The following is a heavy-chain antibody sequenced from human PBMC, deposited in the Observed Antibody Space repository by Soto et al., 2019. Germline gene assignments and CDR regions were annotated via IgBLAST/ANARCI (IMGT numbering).Heavy chain of an antibody. CDR2: MSRTGDNT. V-gene: IGHV3-23*01. D-gene: IGHD2-2*01. CDR3: AKDQSKSTPISYFDF. CDR1: GFTFSIYS. J-gene: IGHJ4*01. Sequence: GGSLRLSCAASGFTFSIYSMTWVRQSPGKGLEWVSSMSRTGDNTYYADSVKGRFTISRDNSKNTMYLKMNSLRAEDTAIYYCAKDQSKSTPISYFDFAGPGTLVTVAS.